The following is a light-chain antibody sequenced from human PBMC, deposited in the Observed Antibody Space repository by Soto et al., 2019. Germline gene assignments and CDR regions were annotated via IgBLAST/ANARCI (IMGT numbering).Light chain of an antibody. CDR3: QQSYSTLYT. CDR2: AAS. V-gene: IGKV1-39*01. CDR1: QSISSY. Sequence: DIQMTQSPSSLSASVGDRVTITCRASQSISSYLNWYQQKPGKAPKLLIYAASSLQSGVPSRFSGSGSGTDFTLNISSLQPEDFETYYCQQSYSTLYTFGQGTKLEIK. J-gene: IGKJ2*01.